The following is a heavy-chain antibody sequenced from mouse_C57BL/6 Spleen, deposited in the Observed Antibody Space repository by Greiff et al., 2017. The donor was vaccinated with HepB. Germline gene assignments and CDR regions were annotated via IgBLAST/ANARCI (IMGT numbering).Heavy chain of an antibody. CDR3: ARRDYYGSSVYWYFDV. CDR2: IYPRDGST. J-gene: IGHJ1*03. CDR1: GYTFTSYD. Sequence: QVHVKQSGPELVKPGASVKLSCKASGYTFTSYDINWVKQRPGQGLEWIGWIYPRDGSTKYNEKFKGKATLTVDTSSSTAYMELHSLTSEDSAVYFCARRDYYGSSVYWYFDVWGTGTTVTVSS. D-gene: IGHD1-1*01. V-gene: IGHV1-85*01.